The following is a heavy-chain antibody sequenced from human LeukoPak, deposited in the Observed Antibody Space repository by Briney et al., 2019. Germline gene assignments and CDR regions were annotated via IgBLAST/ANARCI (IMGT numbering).Heavy chain of an antibody. J-gene: IGHJ4*02. Sequence: GASVRVSCKASGYTFSSYYIHWVRQAPGQGLEWMGIINPRGASAIYAQRFQGRVTMTRDTSTSTAHMELSSLRSEDTAVYYCAISSIGYFDYWGQGTLSPSPQ. V-gene: IGHV1-46*01. CDR2: INPRGASA. CDR1: GYTFSSYY. CDR3: AISSIGYFDY. D-gene: IGHD2-15*01.